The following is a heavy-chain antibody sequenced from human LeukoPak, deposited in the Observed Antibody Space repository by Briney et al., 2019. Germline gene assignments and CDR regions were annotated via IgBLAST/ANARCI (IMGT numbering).Heavy chain of an antibody. CDR1: GFSLSTSGVG. J-gene: IGHJ4*02. Sequence: SGPTLVNPTQTLTLTCTFSGFSLSTSGVGVGWIRQPPGKALEWLALIYWADDKRYSPSLKSRLTITKDTSKNQVVLTMTNMDPVDTATYYCAHSRVEQGIDYWGQGTLVTVSS. D-gene: IGHD1/OR15-1a*01. V-gene: IGHV2-5*02. CDR2: IYWADDK. CDR3: AHSRVEQGIDY.